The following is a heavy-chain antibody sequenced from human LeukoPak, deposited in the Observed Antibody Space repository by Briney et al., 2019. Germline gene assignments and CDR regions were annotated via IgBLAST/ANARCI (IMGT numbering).Heavy chain of an antibody. CDR1: GGSISSGSYY. CDR2: IYTSGST. D-gene: IGHD6-13*01. Sequence: PSQTLSLTCTVSGGSISSGSYYWSWIRQPAGKGLEWIGRIYTSGSTNYNPPLKSRVTISVDTSKNQFSLKLSSVTAADTAVYYCARVKSGIAGFDPWGQGTLVTVSS. J-gene: IGHJ5*02. CDR3: ARVKSGIAGFDP. V-gene: IGHV4-61*02.